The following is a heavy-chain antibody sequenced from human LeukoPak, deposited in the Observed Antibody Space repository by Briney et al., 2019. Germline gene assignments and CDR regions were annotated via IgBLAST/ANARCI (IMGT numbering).Heavy chain of an antibody. CDR2: INPNSGGT. V-gene: IGHV1-2*02. CDR1: GYTFTGYY. D-gene: IGHD4-17*01. Sequence: ASVKVFCKASGYTFTGYYMHWVRQASGQGLEWMGWINPNSGGTNYAQKFQGRVTMTRDTSISTAYMELSRLRSDDTAVYYCARVSSAVTQEFDYWGQGTLVTVSS. J-gene: IGHJ4*02. CDR3: ARVSSAVTQEFDY.